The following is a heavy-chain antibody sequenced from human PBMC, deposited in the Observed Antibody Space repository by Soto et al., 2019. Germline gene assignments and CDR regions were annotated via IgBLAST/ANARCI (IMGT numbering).Heavy chain of an antibody. D-gene: IGHD7-27*01. CDR2: IHSDGSST. CDR1: GFTFGYYW. V-gene: IGHV3-74*01. Sequence: EVQLVESGGGLVRPGGSLRLSCAASGFTFGYYWMHWVRQAPGKGLVWVSRIHSDGSSTTYADFVKGRFIISRDNARNTVDLQMNSVRVEDTAVYYCARGDRGDFDLWGQGTVVTVSS. J-gene: IGHJ3*01. CDR3: ARGDRGDFDL.